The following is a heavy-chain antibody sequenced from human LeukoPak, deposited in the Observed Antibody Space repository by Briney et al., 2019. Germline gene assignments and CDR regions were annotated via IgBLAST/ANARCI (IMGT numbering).Heavy chain of an antibody. D-gene: IGHD2-15*01. J-gene: IGHJ4*02. V-gene: IGHV3-74*01. CDR1: GFTFSSYW. CDR3: ARENDDIVVVVAATAYFDY. CDR2: INSDGSST. Sequence: PGGSLRLSCAASGFTFSSYWMHWVRQAPGKGLVWVSRINSDGSSTSYADSVKGRFTISRDNSKNTLYLQMNSLRAEDTAVYYCARENDDIVVVVAATAYFDYWGQGTLVTVSS.